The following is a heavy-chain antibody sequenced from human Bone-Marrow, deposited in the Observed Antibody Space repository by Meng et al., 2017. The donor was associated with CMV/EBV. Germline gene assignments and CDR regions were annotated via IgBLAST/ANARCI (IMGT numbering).Heavy chain of an antibody. J-gene: IGHJ4*02. Sequence: GESLKISCAASGFTFSSYWMHWVRQAPGKGLVWVSRINSDGSSTSYADSVRGRFTISRDNAKNTLYLQMNGLRVEDTAVYYCARDTVVVAATSGLFDFWGQGNLVTVSS. V-gene: IGHV3-74*01. CDR1: GFTFSSYW. D-gene: IGHD2-15*01. CDR2: INSDGSST. CDR3: ARDTVVVAATSGLFDF.